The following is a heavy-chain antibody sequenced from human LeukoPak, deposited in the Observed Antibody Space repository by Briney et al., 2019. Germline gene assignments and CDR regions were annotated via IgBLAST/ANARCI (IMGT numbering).Heavy chain of an antibody. Sequence: ASVKVSCTASGYTFTSYGISWVRQAPGQGLEWMGWISAYNGNTNYAQKLQGRVTMTTDTSTSTAYMELRSLRSDDTAVYYCARAPAFCSSTSCYGGGFFDYWGQGTLVTVSS. CDR2: ISAYNGNT. CDR3: ARAPAFCSSTSCYGGGFFDY. D-gene: IGHD2-2*01. J-gene: IGHJ4*02. CDR1: GYTFTSYG. V-gene: IGHV1-18*01.